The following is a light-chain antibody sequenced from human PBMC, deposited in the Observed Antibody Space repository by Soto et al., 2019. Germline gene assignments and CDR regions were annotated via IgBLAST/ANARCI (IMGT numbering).Light chain of an antibody. CDR3: QPYDSSLSGWV. CDR2: GNS. Sequence: QSVLTQPPSVSGAPGQRVTISCTGSSSNIGAIYDVHWYQQLPGTAPKLLIYGNSNRPSGVPDRFSGSKSGTSASLAITGLRAVDEATYYCQPYDSSLSGWVFGGGTKLTVL. V-gene: IGLV1-40*01. J-gene: IGLJ3*02. CDR1: SSNIGAIYD.